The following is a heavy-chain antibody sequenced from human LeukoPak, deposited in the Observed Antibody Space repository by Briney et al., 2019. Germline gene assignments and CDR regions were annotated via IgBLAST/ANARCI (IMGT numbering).Heavy chain of an antibody. D-gene: IGHD3/OR15-3a*01. CDR1: GYAFTTSD. V-gene: IGHV1-8*01. J-gene: IGHJ4*02. CDR2: MSPYGGNT. Sequence: ASVKVSCKASGYAFTTSDINWVRQATGQGLEWMGWMSPYGGNTRYAQKFQARITMTRNTSASTAYMELSSLTSEDTAVYYCARGGSFGLKANLDSWGQGTLVTVSS. CDR3: ARGGSFGLKANLDS.